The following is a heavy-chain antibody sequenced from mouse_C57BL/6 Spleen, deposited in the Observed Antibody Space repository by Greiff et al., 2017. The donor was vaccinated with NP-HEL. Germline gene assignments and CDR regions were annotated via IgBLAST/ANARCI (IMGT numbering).Heavy chain of an antibody. CDR1: GYTFTSYW. CDR3: ARLEGRQSRDGAWFAY. Sequence: VQLQQPGAELVRPGSSVKLSCKASGYTFTSYWMHWVKQRPIQGLEWIGNIDPSDSETHYNQKFKDKATLTVDKSSSTAYMQLSSLTSEDSAVYYCARLEGRQSRDGAWFAYWGQGTLVTVSA. CDR2: IDPSDSET. J-gene: IGHJ3*01. V-gene: IGHV1-52*01. D-gene: IGHD6-1*01.